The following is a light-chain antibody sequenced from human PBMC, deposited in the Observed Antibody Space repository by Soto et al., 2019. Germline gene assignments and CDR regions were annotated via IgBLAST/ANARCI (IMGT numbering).Light chain of an antibody. Sequence: EIVLTQSPGTLSLSPGERATLSCRASQSISTTYLAWYQQKPGQAPRLLFYGASSRATDIPDRFSGSGSGTDFTLTISRLEPEDFAMYYCLLYFSPDRYTFGPGTKVQIK. CDR2: GAS. J-gene: IGKJ2*01. CDR1: QSISTTY. CDR3: LLYFSPDRYT. V-gene: IGKV3-20*01.